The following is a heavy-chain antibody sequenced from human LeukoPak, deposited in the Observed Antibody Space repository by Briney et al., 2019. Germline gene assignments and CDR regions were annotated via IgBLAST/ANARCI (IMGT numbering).Heavy chain of an antibody. Sequence: PSETLSLTCGVYGGSFSDCYWSWIRQPPGKGLEWIGEINHSGSTNYNPSLKSRVTISVDTSKNQFSLKLSSVTAADTAVYYCARPYDSSGYWGQGTLVTVSS. CDR3: ARPYDSSGY. CDR2: INHSGST. CDR1: GGSFSDCY. J-gene: IGHJ4*02. V-gene: IGHV4-34*01. D-gene: IGHD3-22*01.